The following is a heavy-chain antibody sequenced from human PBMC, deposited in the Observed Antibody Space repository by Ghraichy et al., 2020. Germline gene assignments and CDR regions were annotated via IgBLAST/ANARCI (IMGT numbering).Heavy chain of an antibody. J-gene: IGHJ5*02. CDR1: GYTLTELS. CDR2: FDPEDGET. Sequence: KVSCKVSGYTLTELSMHWVRQAPGKGLEWMGGFDPEDGETIYAQKFQGRVTMTEDTSTDTAYMELSSLRSEDTAVYYCANTSPKKGAWFDPWGQGTLVTVSS. CDR3: ANTSPKKGAWFDP. V-gene: IGHV1-24*01.